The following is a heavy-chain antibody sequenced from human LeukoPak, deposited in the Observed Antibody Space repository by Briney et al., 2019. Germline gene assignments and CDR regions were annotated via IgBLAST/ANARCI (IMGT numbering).Heavy chain of an antibody. J-gene: IGHJ4*02. CDR2: INSNGRST. CDR3: AKWQDSTYWGYFDY. CDR1: GFTFSSYG. V-gene: IGHV3-23*01. D-gene: IGHD3-16*01. Sequence: WGTLRLSCAASGFTFSSYGMSWVRQAPGKGLEWVSAINSNGRSTNYADSVKGRFTISRDNSKDTLYLQMNSLRAEDTALYYCAKWQDSTYWGYFDYWGQGTLVTVSS.